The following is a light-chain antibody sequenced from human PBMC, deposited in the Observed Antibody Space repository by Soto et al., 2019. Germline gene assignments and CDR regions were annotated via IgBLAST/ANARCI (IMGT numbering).Light chain of an antibody. J-gene: IGLJ1*01. CDR2: EVN. Sequence: QSALTQPASLSGSPGQSITISCTGTSSDIGAYDYVSWFQQHPGKAPKLMISEVNNRPSGVSNCFSGSKSGNTAYLTISGLQVEDEAEYFCLSFTTASTQVFGTGTKVTVL. CDR3: LSFTTASTQV. V-gene: IGLV2-14*01. CDR1: SSDIGAYDY.